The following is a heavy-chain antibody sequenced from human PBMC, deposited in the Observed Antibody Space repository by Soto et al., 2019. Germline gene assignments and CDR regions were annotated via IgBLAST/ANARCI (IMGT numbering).Heavy chain of an antibody. CDR3: ARVAAEASHYYYYYMDV. D-gene: IGHD6-13*01. CDR2: IYYSGST. J-gene: IGHJ6*03. Sequence: PSETLSLTCTVSGGSISRDYGGWIRQPPGKGLEWIGYIYYSGSTNYNPSLKSRVTISVDTSKNQFSRKLSSVTAADTAVYYCARVAAEASHYYYYYMDVWGKGTTVTVSS. CDR1: GGSISRDY. V-gene: IGHV4-59*01.